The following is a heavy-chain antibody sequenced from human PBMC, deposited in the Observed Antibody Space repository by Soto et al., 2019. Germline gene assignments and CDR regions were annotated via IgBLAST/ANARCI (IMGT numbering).Heavy chain of an antibody. CDR2: MNPNSGNT. J-gene: IGHJ4*02. CDR3: AKDVSATTGLHFDY. D-gene: IGHD5-12*01. CDR1: GYTFTSYD. V-gene: IGHV1-8*01. Sequence: ASVKVSCKASGYTFTSYDINWVRQATGQGLEWMGWMNPNSGNTGYAQKFQGRVTMTRNTSISTAYMELSSLRSEDTAVYYCAKDVSATTGLHFDYWGQGTLVTVSS.